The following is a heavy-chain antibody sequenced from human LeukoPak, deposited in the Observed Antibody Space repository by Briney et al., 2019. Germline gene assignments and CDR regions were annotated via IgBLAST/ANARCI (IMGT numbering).Heavy chain of an antibody. CDR2: ITPSGSYI. J-gene: IGHJ3*02. D-gene: IGHD6-25*01. V-gene: IGHV3-21*01. CDR3: ARDFSSGSI. CDR1: GLIVSSNC. Sequence: PGGSLRLSCAVSGLIVSSNCMSWVRQAPGKGLEWVSSITPSGSYIYYATSVKGRFTISRDNAKNSLYLQMNSLRAEDTAVYYCARDFSSGSIWGQGTMVTVSS.